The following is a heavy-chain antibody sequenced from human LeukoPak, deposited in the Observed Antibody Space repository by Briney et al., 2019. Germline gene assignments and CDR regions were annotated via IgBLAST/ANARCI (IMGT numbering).Heavy chain of an antibody. CDR2: IKQDGSEK. CDR1: GFTFSSYW. Sequence: PGGSLRLSCAASGFTFSSYWMSWVRQAPGKGLEWVANIKQDGSEKYYVDSVKGRFTISRDNAKNSLYLQMNSLRAEDTAVYYCARVVQTYYYDSSGYYPANWFDPWGQGTLVTVSS. CDR3: ARVVQTYYYDSSGYYPANWFDP. D-gene: IGHD3-22*01. V-gene: IGHV3-7*01. J-gene: IGHJ5*02.